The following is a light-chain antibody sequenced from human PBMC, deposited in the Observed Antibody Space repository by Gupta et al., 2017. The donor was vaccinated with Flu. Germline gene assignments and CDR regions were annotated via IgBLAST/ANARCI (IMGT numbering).Light chain of an antibody. V-gene: IGLV1-51*01. Sequence: STANIGNNYVSWYQHLPGTAPKLLIYDNNKRPSGIPDRFSGSKSGTLATLDITGLQPGDEADYYCGTWDNSLSGKVFGSGTKVSVL. CDR2: DNN. J-gene: IGLJ1*01. CDR1: TANIGNNY. CDR3: GTWDNSLSGKV.